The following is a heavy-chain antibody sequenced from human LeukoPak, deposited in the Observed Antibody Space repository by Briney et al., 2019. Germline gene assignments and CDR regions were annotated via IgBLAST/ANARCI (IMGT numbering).Heavy chain of an antibody. V-gene: IGHV3-74*01. CDR2: ISGDGSVT. CDR3: ARYSSSSGGAAYYLDY. J-gene: IGHJ4*01. Sequence: GGSLRLSCTASGFTLRNYWMHWVRQVPGKRLVWVSRISGDGSVTNYADSVRGRFTISRDNAKNILYLQINSLRSEDTAVYYCARYSSSSGGAAYYLDYWGHGTLVTVSS. D-gene: IGHD6-6*01. CDR1: GFTLRNYW.